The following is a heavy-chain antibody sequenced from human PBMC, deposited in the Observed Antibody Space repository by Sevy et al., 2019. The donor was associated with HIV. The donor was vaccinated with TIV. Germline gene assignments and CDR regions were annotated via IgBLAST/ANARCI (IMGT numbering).Heavy chain of an antibody. J-gene: IGHJ4*02. CDR3: AKDLYYYDSSGYYTFDY. Sequence: GGSLRLSCAASGFTFSSYAMSWVRQAPGKGLEWVSAMSGSGGSTYYADSVKGRFTISRDNSKNTLYLQMNSLRAEDTAVYYCAKDLYYYDSSGYYTFDYWGQGTLVTVSS. V-gene: IGHV3-23*01. D-gene: IGHD3-22*01. CDR2: MSGSGGST. CDR1: GFTFSSYA.